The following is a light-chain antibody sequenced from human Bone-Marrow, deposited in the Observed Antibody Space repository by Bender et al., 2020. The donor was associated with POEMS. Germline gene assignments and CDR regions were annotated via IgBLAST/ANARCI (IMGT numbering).Light chain of an antibody. Sequence: QSVLTQPPSVSAAPGQKVTISCSGSSSNIGNNYVSWYQHLPGTAPKLLIYINNQRPSGVPDRFSGSKSGTSASLAISGLQSEDEADYYCAAWEDSLNGWVFGGGTKLTVL. V-gene: IGLV1-44*01. J-gene: IGLJ3*02. CDR3: AAWEDSLNGWV. CDR2: INN. CDR1: SSNIGNNY.